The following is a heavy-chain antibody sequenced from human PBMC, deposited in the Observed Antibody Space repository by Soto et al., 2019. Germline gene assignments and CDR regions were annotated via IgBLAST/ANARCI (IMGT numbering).Heavy chain of an antibody. CDR3: ARGRGGTYDAFDI. J-gene: IGHJ3*02. CDR1: SGSIGTYF. D-gene: IGHD1-26*01. V-gene: IGHV4-59*12. Sequence: QVQLRESGPGLVKPSETLSLTCTVSSGSIGTYFWSWIRQPPGKGLEWIGYIYYSGTTNYNPSLKGRVTIFLDTSKNQFSLRLSSVTAGDTAVYYCARGRGGTYDAFDIWGQGTLVTVSS. CDR2: IYYSGTT.